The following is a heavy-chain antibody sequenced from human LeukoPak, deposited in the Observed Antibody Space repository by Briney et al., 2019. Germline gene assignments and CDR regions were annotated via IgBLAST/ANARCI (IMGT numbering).Heavy chain of an antibody. CDR1: GFTVSSNY. V-gene: IGHV3-53*01. CDR3: ASTDTAMAPFDY. CDR2: IYSGGST. D-gene: IGHD5-18*01. Sequence: GGSQRLSCAASGFTVSSNYMSWVRQAPGKGLEWVSVIYSGGSTYYADSVKGRFTISRDNSKNTLYLQMNSLRAEDTAVYYCASTDTAMAPFDYWGQGTLVTVSS. J-gene: IGHJ4*02.